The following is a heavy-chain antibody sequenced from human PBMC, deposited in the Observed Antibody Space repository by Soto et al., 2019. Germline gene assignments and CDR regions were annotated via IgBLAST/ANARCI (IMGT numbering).Heavy chain of an antibody. D-gene: IGHD1-1*01. CDR1: GFTFSSYS. V-gene: IGHV3-21*01. Sequence: GGSLRLSCAASGFTFSSYSMNWVRQAPGKGLEWVSSIRSSSSYIYYADSVKGRFTISRDNAKNSLYLQMNSLRAEDTAVYYCARDLGTTGVGYYYYYYGMDVWGQGTTVTVSS. J-gene: IGHJ6*02. CDR3: ARDLGTTGVGYYYYYYGMDV. CDR2: IRSSSSYI.